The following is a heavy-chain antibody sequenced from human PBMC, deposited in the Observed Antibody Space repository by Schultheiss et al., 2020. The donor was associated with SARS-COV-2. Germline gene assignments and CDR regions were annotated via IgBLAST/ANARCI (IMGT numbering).Heavy chain of an antibody. CDR3: ARVGKNDILTGYYFDY. V-gene: IGHV4-59*01. CDR1: GGSISSYY. J-gene: IGHJ4*02. Sequence: SETLSLTCTVSGGSISSYYWSWIRQPPGKGLEWIGEIHHSGTSNYNPSLKSRVTISVDTSKNQFSLKLSSVTAADTAVYYCARVGKNDILTGYYFDYWGQGTLVTVSS. CDR2: IHHSGTS. D-gene: IGHD3-9*01.